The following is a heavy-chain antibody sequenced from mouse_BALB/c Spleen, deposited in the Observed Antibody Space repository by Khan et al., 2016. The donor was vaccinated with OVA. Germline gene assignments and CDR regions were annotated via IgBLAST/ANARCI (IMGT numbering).Heavy chain of an antibody. CDR2: NYTGDYDT. J-gene: IGHJ1*01. D-gene: IGHD1-1*01. CDR3: ARAYGYWYFDV. CDR1: GYAFSSYW. V-gene: IGHV1-80*01. Sequence: QVQLQQSGAELVRPGSSVKISCKASGYAFSSYWTYWVKQRSGQGLEWSGQNYTGDYDTNDNEKFKDKATLTADKSTNTVYMQLSSLTSEDSAVYFCARAYGYWYFDVWGAGTTVTVSS.